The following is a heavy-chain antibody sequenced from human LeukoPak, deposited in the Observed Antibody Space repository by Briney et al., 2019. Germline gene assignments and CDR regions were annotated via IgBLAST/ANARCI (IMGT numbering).Heavy chain of an antibody. CDR3: ARDQDFGPDY. CDR2: IKSDSGST. J-gene: IGHJ4*02. V-gene: IGHV1-2*02. D-gene: IGHD2/OR15-2a*01. Sequence: ASVKVSCKTSGYTFTDHYMHWVRQAPGQGLEWMGWIKSDSGSTNYAQKFQGRVTMTRDTSTSTVYVELGWLTSDDTAIYFCARDQDFGPDYWGQGTLVTVSA. CDR1: GYTFTDHY.